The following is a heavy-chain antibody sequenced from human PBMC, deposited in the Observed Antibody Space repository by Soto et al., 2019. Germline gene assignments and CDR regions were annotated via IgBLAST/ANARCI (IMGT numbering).Heavy chain of an antibody. CDR1: GFTFSNYA. CDR2: ITSDGDST. J-gene: IGHJ4*01. CDR3: VKGNQLLRYYFEF. V-gene: IGHV3-64D*06. Sequence: PGGSLRLSCSVSGFTFSNYAMHWARQAPGKGLEYVSGITSDGDSTWHADSVKDRFTISRDNSKNTLFLQMSSLRVEDTAIYFCVKGNQLLRYYFEFWGPGTLVTVSS. D-gene: IGHD2-15*01.